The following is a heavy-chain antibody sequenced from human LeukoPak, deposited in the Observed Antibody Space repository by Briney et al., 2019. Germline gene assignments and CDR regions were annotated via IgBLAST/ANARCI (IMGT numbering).Heavy chain of an antibody. Sequence: GRSLGLSCVVSGFTFSSYSMKWVRHAPGKGREWLSYIRVSSSTIYYADSVKGRFSISRDNAKNSLFLQMNSLRAEDTAVYYCVPGYCTTTSCTHYFEYWGQGTLVTASS. D-gene: IGHD2-2*01. CDR1: GFTFSSYS. CDR2: IRVSSSTI. CDR3: VPGYCTTTSCTHYFEY. V-gene: IGHV3-48*01. J-gene: IGHJ4*02.